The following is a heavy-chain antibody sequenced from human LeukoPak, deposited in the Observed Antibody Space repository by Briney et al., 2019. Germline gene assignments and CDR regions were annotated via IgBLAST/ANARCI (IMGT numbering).Heavy chain of an antibody. Sequence: GGSLRLSCAASGFTFSDYYMSWIRQAPGKGLECVSYISSSSSYTNYADSVKGRLTISRDNAKNSLYLQMDSLRAEDTAVYYCARGLRYYYYGMDVWGQGTTVTVSS. CDR2: ISSSSSYT. CDR1: GFTFSDYY. CDR3: ARGLRYYYYGMDV. D-gene: IGHD3-16*01. J-gene: IGHJ6*02. V-gene: IGHV3-11*06.